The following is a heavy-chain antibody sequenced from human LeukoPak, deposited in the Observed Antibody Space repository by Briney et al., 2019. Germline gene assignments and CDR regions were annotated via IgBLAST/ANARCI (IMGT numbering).Heavy chain of an antibody. D-gene: IGHD1-1*01. CDR2: INHSGST. CDR3: ARELRSFGYYYYYMDV. V-gene: IGHV4-34*01. CDR1: GGSFSGYY. J-gene: IGHJ6*03. Sequence: SETLSLTCAVYGGSFSGYYWSWIRQPPGKGLEWIGEINHSGSTNYNPSLKSRVTISVDTSKNQFSLKLNSVTAADTAVYYCARELRSFGYYYYYMDVWGKGTTVTISS.